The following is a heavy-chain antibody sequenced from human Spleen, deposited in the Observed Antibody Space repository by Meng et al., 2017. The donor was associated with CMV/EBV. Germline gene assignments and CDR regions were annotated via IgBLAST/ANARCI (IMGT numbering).Heavy chain of an antibody. CDR2: IRYDGSST. J-gene: IGHJ5*02. CDR3: AKGRYQLLYRYQNWFDP. Sequence: LSLTCAASGFIFSRNGIHWVRQAPGKGLEWVAFIRYDGSSTYYADSVRGRFTISRDNSKNTLYLQMNSLRAEDTAVYYCAKGRYQLLYRYQNWFDPWGQGTLVTVSS. V-gene: IGHV3-30*02. D-gene: IGHD2-2*02. CDR1: GFIFSRNG.